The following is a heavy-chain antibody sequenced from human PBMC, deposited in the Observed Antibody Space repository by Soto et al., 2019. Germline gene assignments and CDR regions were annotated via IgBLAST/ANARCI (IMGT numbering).Heavy chain of an antibody. CDR2: INHSGST. CDR1: GGSFSGYY. V-gene: IGHV4-34*01. Sequence: SETLSLTCAVYGGSFSGYYWSGIRQPPGKGLEWIGEINHSGSTNYNPSLKSRVTISVDTSKNQFSLKLSSVTAADTAVYYCARRYGSGSYYSPYYYYMDVWGKGTTVTVSS. D-gene: IGHD3-10*01. CDR3: ARRYGSGSYYSPYYYYMDV. J-gene: IGHJ6*03.